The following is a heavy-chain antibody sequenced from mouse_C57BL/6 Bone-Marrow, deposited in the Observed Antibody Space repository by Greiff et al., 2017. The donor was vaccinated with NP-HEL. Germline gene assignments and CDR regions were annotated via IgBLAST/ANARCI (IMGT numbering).Heavy chain of an antibody. Sequence: QVQLKQPGAELVKPGASVKMSCKASGYTFTSYWITWVKQRPGQGLEWIGDIYPGSGSTNYNEKFTSKATLTVDTSSSTAYMQLSSLTSEDSAVYYCARRPYYDYGFAYWGQGTLVTVSA. D-gene: IGHD2-4*01. CDR3: ARRPYYDYGFAY. J-gene: IGHJ3*01. CDR1: GYTFTSYW. V-gene: IGHV1-55*01. CDR2: IYPGSGST.